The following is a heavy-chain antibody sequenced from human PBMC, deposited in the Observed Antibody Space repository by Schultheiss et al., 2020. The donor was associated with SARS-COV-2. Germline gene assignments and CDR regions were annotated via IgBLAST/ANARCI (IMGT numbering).Heavy chain of an antibody. D-gene: IGHD2-2*01. CDR2: IYYSGST. J-gene: IGHJ5*02. V-gene: IGHV4-31*03. CDR3: ARVVPAAIGWFDP. CDR1: GGSISSGGYY. Sequence: SQTLSLTCTVSGGSISSGGYYWSWIRQHPGKGLEWIGYIYYSGSTNYNPSLKSRVTISVDTSKNQFSLKLSSVTAADTAVYYCARVVPAAIGWFDPWGQGTLVTVSS.